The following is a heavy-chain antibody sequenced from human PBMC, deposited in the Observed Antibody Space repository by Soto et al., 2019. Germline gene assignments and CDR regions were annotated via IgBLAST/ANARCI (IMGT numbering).Heavy chain of an antibody. CDR1: GFTFSDHY. J-gene: IGHJ2*01. CDR2: TRNKANSYTT. Sequence: EVQLVESGGGLVQPGGSLRLSCAASGFTFSDHYMDWVRQAPGKGLEWVGRTRNKANSYTTEYAASVKGRFTTSRDASKHSLYLHMNSLNTEDPAVYYCARGTAYGYFDHWCRGTLGTFAS. V-gene: IGHV3-72*01. CDR3: ARGTAYGYFDH. D-gene: IGHD2-21*02.